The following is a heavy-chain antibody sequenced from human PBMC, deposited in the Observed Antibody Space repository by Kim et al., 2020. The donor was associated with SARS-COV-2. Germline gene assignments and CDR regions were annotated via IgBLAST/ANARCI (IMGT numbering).Heavy chain of an antibody. V-gene: IGHV4-59*01. Sequence: NYTPYLKSRVTISVDTSKNQCSLTLSSVTAADTAVYYCARAGPRYGYFDYWGQGTLVTVSS. D-gene: IGHD4-17*01. J-gene: IGHJ4*02. CDR3: ARAGPRYGYFDY.